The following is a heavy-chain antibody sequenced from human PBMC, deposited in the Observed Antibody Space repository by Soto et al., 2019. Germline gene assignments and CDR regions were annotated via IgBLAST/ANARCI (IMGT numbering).Heavy chain of an antibody. J-gene: IGHJ6*02. CDR1: GFTFSNAW. V-gene: IGHV3-23*04. CDR3: TKDAYTKYYYYGMDV. CDR2: ISDSGGST. D-gene: IGHD4-4*01. Sequence: EVQLVESGGGLVIPGGSLRLSCAASGFTFSNAWLSWVRQAPGKGLEWIANISDSGGSTLYSDSVKGRFIISRDNSDDTLYLEMNSLRVEDTAIYYCTKDAYTKYYYYGMDVWGQGTTVTVSS.